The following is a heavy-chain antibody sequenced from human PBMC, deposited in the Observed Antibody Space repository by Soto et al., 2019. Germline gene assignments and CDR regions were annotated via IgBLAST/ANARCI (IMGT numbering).Heavy chain of an antibody. V-gene: IGHV1-18*01. CDR3: ARGPHYYYGLYV. J-gene: IGHJ6*02. Sequence: QLVQSGAEVKKPGASVKVSCKASGYAFSTYAISWVRQAPGQGLEWLGWINAYNGNTYYADKVQGRVTMTTDTSTSTAYMELGSLRSDDTAVYHGARGPHYYYGLYVWGQGTSVTVSS. CDR2: INAYNGNT. CDR1: GYAFSTYA.